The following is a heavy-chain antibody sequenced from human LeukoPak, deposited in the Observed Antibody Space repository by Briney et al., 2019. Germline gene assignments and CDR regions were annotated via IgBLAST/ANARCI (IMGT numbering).Heavy chain of an antibody. Sequence: SETLSLTCTVSGGSISSYYWSWIRQPPGKGLEWIGYIYYSGSTNYNPSLKSRVTISVDTSKNQFSLKLSTVRAADTAVYYCARVRDGYNVVFDYWGQGTLVTVSS. CDR1: GGSISSYY. V-gene: IGHV4-59*01. CDR3: ARVRDGYNVVFDY. CDR2: IYYSGST. J-gene: IGHJ4*02. D-gene: IGHD5-24*01.